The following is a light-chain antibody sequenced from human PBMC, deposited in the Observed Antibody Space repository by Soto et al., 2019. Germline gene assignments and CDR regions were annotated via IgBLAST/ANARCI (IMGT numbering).Light chain of an antibody. V-gene: IGKV1-5*01. Sequence: DIQMTQSPSTLSASVGDRVTITCRASQSISSWLAWYQQKPGKAPKLLIYDASSLESGVPSRFSSSGSGTEFTLTISSRQPDDFATYYCQQYNSYWTCGQGTKVEIK. CDR2: DAS. CDR1: QSISSW. J-gene: IGKJ1*01. CDR3: QQYNSYWT.